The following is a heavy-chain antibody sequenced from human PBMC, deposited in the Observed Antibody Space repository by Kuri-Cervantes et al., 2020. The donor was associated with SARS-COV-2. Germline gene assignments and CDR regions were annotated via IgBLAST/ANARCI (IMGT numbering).Heavy chain of an antibody. Sequence: GESLKISCAASGFTFSDYYMSWIRQAPGKGLEWVSYISSSGSTIYYADSVKGRFSISRDNAKNSLYLQMNSLRAEDTAVYYCARDIRIVGATADYFDYWGQGTLVTVSS. CDR1: GFTFSDYY. V-gene: IGHV3-11*01. CDR3: ARDIRIVGATADYFDY. J-gene: IGHJ4*02. CDR2: ISSSGSTI. D-gene: IGHD1-26*01.